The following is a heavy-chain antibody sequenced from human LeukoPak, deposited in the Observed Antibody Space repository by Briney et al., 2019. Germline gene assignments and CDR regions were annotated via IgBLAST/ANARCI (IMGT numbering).Heavy chain of an antibody. CDR3: ASTSGSYFYYYGMDV. D-gene: IGHD1-26*01. J-gene: IGHJ6*02. Sequence: SETLSLTCAVSGGSISSYYWSWIRQPPGKGLEWIGYIYYSGSTNYNPSLKSRVTISVDTSKNQFSLKLSSVTAADTAVYYCASTSGSYFYYYGMDVWGQGTTVTVSS. CDR2: IYYSGST. CDR1: GGSISSYY. V-gene: IGHV4-59*01.